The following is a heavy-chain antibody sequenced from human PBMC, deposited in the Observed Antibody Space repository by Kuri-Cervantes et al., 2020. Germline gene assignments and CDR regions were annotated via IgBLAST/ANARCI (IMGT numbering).Heavy chain of an antibody. V-gene: IGHV4-34*01. D-gene: IGHD3-10*02. CDR1: GGSFSGYY. Sequence: LSLTCAVYGGSFSGYYWSWIRQPPGKGLEWIGEINHSGSTNYNPSLKSRVTISVDTSKNQFSLKLSSVTAADTAVYYCASVFGESHFDYWGQGTLVTVSS. CDR3: ASVFGESHFDY. CDR2: INHSGST. J-gene: IGHJ4*02.